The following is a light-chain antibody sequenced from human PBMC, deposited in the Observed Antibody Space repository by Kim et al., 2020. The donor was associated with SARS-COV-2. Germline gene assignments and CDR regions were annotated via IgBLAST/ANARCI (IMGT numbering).Light chain of an antibody. CDR3: QHTFSFPIP. CDR2: AAT. Sequence: ASGGDRVTIPWRASQGISKYLAWYQQKPGKAPNLLISAATNLESGVPSRFSGGGSGTDFTLTINSLQSEDFATYYCQHTFSFPIPFGQGTRLEIK. V-gene: IGKV1-12*01. CDR1: QGISKY. J-gene: IGKJ5*01.